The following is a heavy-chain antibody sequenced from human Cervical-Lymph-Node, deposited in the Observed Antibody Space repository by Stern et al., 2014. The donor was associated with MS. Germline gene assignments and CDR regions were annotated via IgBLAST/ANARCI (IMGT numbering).Heavy chain of an antibody. CDR1: GGTFSSYG. Sequence: VQLVESGAEVKKPGSSVNVSCKASGGTFSSYGFSWVRQAPGQGLEWMGGVVPLFHSSHYAQKFQGRLTILADESTSTAYMELSSLRSEDTAVYYCARDDPYHSGAFDIWGQGTMVTISS. CDR3: ARDDPYHSGAFDI. D-gene: IGHD1-26*01. V-gene: IGHV1-69*01. J-gene: IGHJ3*02. CDR2: VVPLFHSS.